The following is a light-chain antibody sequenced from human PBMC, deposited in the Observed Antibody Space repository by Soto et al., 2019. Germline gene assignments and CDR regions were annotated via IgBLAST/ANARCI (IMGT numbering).Light chain of an antibody. CDR1: QTISNY. V-gene: IGKV1-39*01. CDR2: AAS. Sequence: DIQMTQSPSTLSGSVGDRVTITCRASQTISNYLNWYQQKPGRAPKLLIYAASSLQSGVPSRFSGSGSGTYFTLTIGSLQPEDIATYFCHQTYTSLWTFGQGTKVDIK. J-gene: IGKJ1*01. CDR3: HQTYTSLWT.